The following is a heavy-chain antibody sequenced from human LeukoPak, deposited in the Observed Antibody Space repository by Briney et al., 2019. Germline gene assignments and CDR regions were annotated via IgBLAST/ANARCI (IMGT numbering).Heavy chain of an antibody. J-gene: IGHJ4*02. V-gene: IGHV3-30*14. D-gene: IGHD2-21*02. CDR1: GLTFSSSA. CDR2: ISYDGSNK. Sequence: GGSLTLSCPAAGLTFSSSAMHWARQAPGKGLEWVAVISYDGSNKYYADSVKGRFTISRDNSKNTVYLQMNSLRAEDTAIYDCLCDRDCGKQGFIFQALVHGGEGSLVTVSS. CDR3: LCDRDCGKQGFIFQALVH.